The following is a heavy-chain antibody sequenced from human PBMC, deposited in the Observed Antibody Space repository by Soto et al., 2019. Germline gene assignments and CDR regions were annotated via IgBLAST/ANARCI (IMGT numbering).Heavy chain of an antibody. Sequence: EASVKVSCKASGYTFTSYYMHWVRQAPGQGLEWMGIINPSGGSTSYAQKFQGRVTMTRDTSTSTVYMELSSLRSEDTAVYYCARGMSNGDYADWFDPWGQGTLVTVSS. CDR3: ARGMSNGDYADWFDP. J-gene: IGHJ5*02. D-gene: IGHD4-17*01. CDR2: INPSGGST. V-gene: IGHV1-46*03. CDR1: GYTFTSYY.